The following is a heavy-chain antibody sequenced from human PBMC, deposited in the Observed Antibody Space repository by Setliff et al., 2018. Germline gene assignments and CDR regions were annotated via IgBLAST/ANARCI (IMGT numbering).Heavy chain of an antibody. CDR2: FYHSGSM. D-gene: IGHD3-10*01. CDR3: AKVPITKVYFYMDV. V-gene: IGHV4-59*08. J-gene: IGHJ6*03. CDR1: GGSISSSY. Sequence: SETLSLTCTVSGGSISSSYWSWIRQPPGKGLEWIGYFYHSGSMNYSPSLKGRVTMSVDTSNNQLSLKLTSVTAADTAVYYCAKVPITKVYFYMDVWGKGTTVTVSS.